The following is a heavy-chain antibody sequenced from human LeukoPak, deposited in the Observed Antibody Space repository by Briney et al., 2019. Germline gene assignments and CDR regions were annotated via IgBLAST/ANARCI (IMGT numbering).Heavy chain of an antibody. CDR3: VVVVEPPDSDGFDV. J-gene: IGHJ3*01. CDR1: GFTFSSYA. D-gene: IGHD1-14*01. Sequence: GGSLRLSCVGSGFTFSSYAMTWVRQAPGRGLVWVSLINADGSTATYADSVKGRFTISRDNARNTLSLQMNSLTIEDTAVYYCVVVVEPPDSDGFDVWGQGTMITVSS. CDR2: INADGSTA. V-gene: IGHV3-74*01.